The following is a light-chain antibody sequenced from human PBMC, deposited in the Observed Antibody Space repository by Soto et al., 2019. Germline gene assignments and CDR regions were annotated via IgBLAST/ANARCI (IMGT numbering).Light chain of an antibody. V-gene: IGLV1-47*02. J-gene: IGLJ2*01. CDR3: SSYAGSNNVV. CDR1: STNIGSNY. CDR2: SNN. Sequence: QSVLTQPPSASGTPGQRVTISCSGSSTNIGSNYVYWYQQVPGTAPKLLIYSNNQRPSGVPDRFSASKSGTSASLAISGLRSEDEAAYYCSSYAGSNNVVFGGGTKLTVL.